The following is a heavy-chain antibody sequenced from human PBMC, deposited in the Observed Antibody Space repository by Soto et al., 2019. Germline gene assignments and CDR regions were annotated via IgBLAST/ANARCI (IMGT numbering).Heavy chain of an antibody. J-gene: IGHJ4*02. V-gene: IGHV1-18*01. CDR2: ISAYNGNT. CDR3: ARDSPRIAIFGVVPYPFDY. D-gene: IGHD3-3*01. Sequence: GASVKVSCKASGYTFTNYGISWVRQAPGQGLEWMGWISAYNGNTNYAQKLQGRVTMTTDTPTSTAYMELRSLRSDDTAVYYCARDSPRIAIFGVVPYPFDYWGQGTLVTGSS. CDR1: GYTFTNYG.